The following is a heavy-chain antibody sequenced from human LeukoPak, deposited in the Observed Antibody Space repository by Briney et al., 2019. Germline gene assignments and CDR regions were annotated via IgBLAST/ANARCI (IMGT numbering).Heavy chain of an antibody. Sequence: GGSLRLSCAASGFTFNTYAMNWVRQAPGKGLEWVSLISGSGGGTYYADSVKGRFTISRDNSKNTLYLQMNSLRAEDTAVYYCARDIRDPLDPIQHWGQGTLVTVSS. CDR2: ISGSGGGT. D-gene: IGHD3-3*01. J-gene: IGHJ1*01. V-gene: IGHV3-23*01. CDR3: ARDIRDPLDPIQH. CDR1: GFTFNTYA.